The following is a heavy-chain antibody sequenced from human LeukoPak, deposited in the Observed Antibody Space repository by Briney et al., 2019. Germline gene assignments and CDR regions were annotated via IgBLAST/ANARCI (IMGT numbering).Heavy chain of an antibody. CDR2: INSDGSSA. V-gene: IGHV3-74*01. CDR3: AREYSTGFDP. CDR1: GFTFSRYW. D-gene: IGHD2-15*01. J-gene: IGHJ5*02. Sequence: GGSLRLSCAASGFTFSRYWMHWVRQGPGKGLVWVSRINSDGSSASYADSVKGRFTISRDNAKNTLYLQMNSLRAEDTAVYYCAREYSTGFDPWGQGTLVTVSS.